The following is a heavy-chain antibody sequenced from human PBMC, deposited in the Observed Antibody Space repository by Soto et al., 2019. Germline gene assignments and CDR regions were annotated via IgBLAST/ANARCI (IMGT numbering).Heavy chain of an antibody. CDR3: ATEGVSVPAGTFEY. D-gene: IGHD2-2*01. Sequence: SVKVSCKASGDTLGSFAFSWVRQAPGQGLEWLGGIIPILRSVSHAQRFQGRLTITADESPRTVFMELSRLTSEDTADYYCATEGVSVPAGTFEYWGQGTLVTVSS. CDR1: GDTLGSFA. J-gene: IGHJ4*02. V-gene: IGHV1-69*10. CDR2: IIPILRSV.